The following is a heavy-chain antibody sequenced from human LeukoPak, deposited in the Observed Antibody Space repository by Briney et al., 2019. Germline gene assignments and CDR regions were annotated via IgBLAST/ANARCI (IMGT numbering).Heavy chain of an antibody. CDR3: AKDLGPGSMATSPGFDY. J-gene: IGHJ4*02. Sequence: GGSLRLSCAASGFTFSGYWMSWVRQAPGKGLEWVANINEDGSKKYYVDSVKGRLTISRDNAEKSLYLQMNSLRAEDTALYYCAKDLGPGSMATSPGFDYWGQGTLVTVSS. CDR2: INEDGSKK. D-gene: IGHD5-24*01. CDR1: GFTFSGYW. V-gene: IGHV3-7*03.